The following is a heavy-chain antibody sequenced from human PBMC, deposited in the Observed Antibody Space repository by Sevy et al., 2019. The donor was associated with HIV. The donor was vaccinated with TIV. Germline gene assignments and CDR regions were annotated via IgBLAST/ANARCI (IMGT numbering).Heavy chain of an antibody. CDR3: AREGCTKPHDY. Sequence: GGSLRLSCAASGFAFSKYSMSWVCQPPGKGLEWVSTLSFGCGEINYADSVKGRFTISRDNSQRSVYLQMNNLRPEDTAVYYCAREGCTKPHDYWGQGTLVTVSS. CDR2: LSFGCGEI. J-gene: IGHJ4*02. D-gene: IGHD2-8*01. CDR1: GFAFSKYS. V-gene: IGHV3-23*01.